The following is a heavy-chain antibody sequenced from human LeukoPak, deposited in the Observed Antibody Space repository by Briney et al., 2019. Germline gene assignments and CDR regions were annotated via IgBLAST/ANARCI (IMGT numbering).Heavy chain of an antibody. D-gene: IGHD2-2*01. CDR1: GFTFSSYA. CDR3: AMISSTSFYYYGMDV. CDR2: ISGSVGST. Sequence: GGSLRLSCAASGFTFSSYAMSWVSQAPGKGLEWVSAISGSVGSTYYADSVKGRFTISRDNSKNTLYLQMNSLRAEDTAVYYCAMISSTSFYYYGMDVWGQGTTVTVSS. V-gene: IGHV3-23*01. J-gene: IGHJ6*02.